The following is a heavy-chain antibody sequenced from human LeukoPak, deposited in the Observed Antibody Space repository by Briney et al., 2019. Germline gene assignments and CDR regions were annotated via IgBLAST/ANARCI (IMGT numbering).Heavy chain of an antibody. Sequence: SETLSLTCTVSGGSISNFYWSWIREPPGEGLEGMAYIYYSGTTNYNPSLKSRVTISVDTSKNQFSLRLHSVTAADTAVYYCARHSNDYRSFPLDYWGQGTLVTVSS. J-gene: IGHJ4*02. CDR2: IYYSGTT. V-gene: IGHV4-59*08. CDR1: GGSISNFY. CDR3: ARHSNDYRSFPLDY. D-gene: IGHD4-11*01.